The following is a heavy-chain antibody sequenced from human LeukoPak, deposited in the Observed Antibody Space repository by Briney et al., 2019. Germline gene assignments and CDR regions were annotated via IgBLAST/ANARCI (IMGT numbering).Heavy chain of an antibody. V-gene: IGHV4-39*01. CDR3: ARHFHYSNNWFDP. CDR1: GGSISSSTYY. Sequence: SETLSLTCNVSGGSISSSTYYWSWIRQPPGMGLEWIGSIYYSGSTLYNASLKSRVTISVDTSKNHFSLKLSSVTAADTAVYYCARHFHYSNNWFDPWGQGTLVTVS. D-gene: IGHD4-11*01. CDR2: IYYSGST. J-gene: IGHJ5*02.